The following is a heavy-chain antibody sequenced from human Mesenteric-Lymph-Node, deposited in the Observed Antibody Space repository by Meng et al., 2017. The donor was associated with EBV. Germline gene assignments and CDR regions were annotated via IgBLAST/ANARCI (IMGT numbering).Heavy chain of an antibody. CDR3: ARVNGDCFSTICYKGWFDP. V-gene: IGHV4-30-4*01. D-gene: IGHD2-2*02. Sequence: QWHVRESVPGLGKPSQTLSFTCNVSGGSVSSGKNYWIWIRQPPGKGLEWIGYIYSSGRTYYNPSLESRVTMSVDTSKNQFSLNLNSVTAADTAVYYCARVNGDCFSTICYKGWFDPWGQGTLVTVSS. CDR1: GGSVSSGKNY. J-gene: IGHJ5*02. CDR2: IYSSGRT.